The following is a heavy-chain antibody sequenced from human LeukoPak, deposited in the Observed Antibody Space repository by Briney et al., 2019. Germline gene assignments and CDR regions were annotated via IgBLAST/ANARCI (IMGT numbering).Heavy chain of an antibody. Sequence: SVKVSCKASGGTFSNYAISWVRQAPGQGLEWMGGIIAIFGTANYAQKFQGRVTITADASTSTAYMELSSLRSEDTAVYYCATGITMVRGVGYYYYYYMDVWGKGTTVTVSS. D-gene: IGHD3-10*01. J-gene: IGHJ6*03. CDR1: GGTFSNYA. CDR2: IIAIFGTA. CDR3: ATGITMVRGVGYYYYYYMDV. V-gene: IGHV1-69*13.